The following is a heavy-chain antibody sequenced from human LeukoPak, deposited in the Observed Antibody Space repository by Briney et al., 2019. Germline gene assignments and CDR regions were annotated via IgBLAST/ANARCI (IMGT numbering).Heavy chain of an antibody. CDR2: IRTSVGST. V-gene: IGHV3-23*01. J-gene: IGHJ4*02. CDR1: GFTFSSYV. Sequence: QPGGSLRPSCVASGFTFSSYVMTWVRQAPGKGLEWVSSIRTSVGSTFYADSVKGRFTISRDNSKNTLYLQLSSLRAEDTAVYYCAKVNPPRGGRSGWYETNDYWGQGTLVTVSS. D-gene: IGHD6-19*01. CDR3: AKVNPPRGGRSGWYETNDY.